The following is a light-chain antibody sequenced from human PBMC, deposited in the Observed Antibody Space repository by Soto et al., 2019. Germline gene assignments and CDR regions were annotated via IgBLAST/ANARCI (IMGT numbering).Light chain of an antibody. CDR3: HHYNKWPTMYT. V-gene: IGKV3-15*01. Sequence: IVMTQSPATLSVSPGERATLSCRASQSLDSNLAWYQQKPGQAPRLLIYDASARAAGIPDRFSGSGSRTEFTLTISSLQTEDFATYYCHHYNKWPTMYTFGRGTKVEIK. CDR2: DAS. CDR1: QSLDSN. J-gene: IGKJ2*01.